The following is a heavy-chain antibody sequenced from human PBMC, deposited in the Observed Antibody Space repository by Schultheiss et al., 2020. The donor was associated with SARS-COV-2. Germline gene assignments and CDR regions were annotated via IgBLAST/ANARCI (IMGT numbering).Heavy chain of an antibody. CDR3: AREQYSSGWPDAFDI. Sequence: KISCKASGGTFSSYAISWVRQAPGQGLEWMGGIIPIFGTANYAQKFQGRVTITADKSTSTAYMELSSLRSEDTAVYYCAREQYSSGWPDAFDIWGQGTMVTVSS. CDR2: IIPIFGTA. V-gene: IGHV1-69*06. CDR1: GGTFSSYA. J-gene: IGHJ3*02. D-gene: IGHD6-19*01.